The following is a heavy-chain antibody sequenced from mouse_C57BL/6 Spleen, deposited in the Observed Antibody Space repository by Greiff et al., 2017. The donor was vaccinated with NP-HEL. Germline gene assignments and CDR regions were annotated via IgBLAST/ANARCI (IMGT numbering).Heavy chain of an antibody. CDR2: IYPGGGYT. J-gene: IGHJ2*01. D-gene: IGHD1-1*01. V-gene: IGHV1-63*01. CDR1: GYTFTNYW. CDR3: ARLYGSSPYYFDY. Sequence: VQVVESGAELVRPGTSVKMSCKASGYTFTNYWIGWAKQRPGHGLEWIGDIYPGGGYTNYNEKFKGKATLTADKSSSTAYMQFSSLTSEDSAIYYCARLYGSSPYYFDYWGQGTTLTVSS.